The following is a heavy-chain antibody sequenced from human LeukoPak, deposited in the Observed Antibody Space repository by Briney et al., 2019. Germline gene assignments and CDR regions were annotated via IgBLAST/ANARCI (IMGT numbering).Heavy chain of an antibody. CDR2: ISGSGGST. D-gene: IGHD1-26*01. V-gene: IGHV3-23*01. CDR3: ATGLYSGSYSGFGY. J-gene: IGHJ4*02. Sequence: GGSLRLSCAASGFTFSSYGMSWVRQAPGKGLEWVSAISGSGGSTYYADSVKGRFTISRDNPKNALYLQMNSLRAEDTAVYYCATGLYSGSYSGFGYWGQGTLVTVSS. CDR1: GFTFSSYG.